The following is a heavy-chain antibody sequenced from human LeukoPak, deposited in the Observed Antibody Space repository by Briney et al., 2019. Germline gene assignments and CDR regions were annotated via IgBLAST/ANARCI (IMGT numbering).Heavy chain of an antibody. CDR2: IIPIFGTA. CDR1: GGTFSSYA. Sequence: ASVKVSCKASGGTFSSYAISWVRQAPGQGLEWMGGIIPIFGTANYAQKFQGRGTITTDESTSTAYMELSSLRSEDTAVYYCARYYYDSSGYVYHAHWFDPWGQGTLVTVSS. CDR3: ARYYYDSSGYVYHAHWFDP. V-gene: IGHV1-69*05. D-gene: IGHD3-22*01. J-gene: IGHJ5*02.